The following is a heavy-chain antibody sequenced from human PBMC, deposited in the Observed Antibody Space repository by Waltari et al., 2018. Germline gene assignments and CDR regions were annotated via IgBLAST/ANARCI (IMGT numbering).Heavy chain of an antibody. CDR3: AKDKSLAARGPLYYFDY. D-gene: IGHD6-6*01. J-gene: IGHJ4*02. CDR2: IRGSGGST. V-gene: IGHV3-23*04. Sequence: EVPLVESGGGLVQPGGSLRLSCAASGFPFSRYAMSWVRPPPGKGLEWVSAIRGSGGSTYYADSVKGRFTISRDNSKNTLYLQMNSLRAEDTAVYYCAKDKSLAARGPLYYFDYWGQGTLVTVSS. CDR1: GFPFSRYA.